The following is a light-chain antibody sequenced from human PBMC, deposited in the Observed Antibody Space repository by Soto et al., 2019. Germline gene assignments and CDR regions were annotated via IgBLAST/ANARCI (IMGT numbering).Light chain of an antibody. Sequence: DVVMTQSPDSLAVSLGERATTNCKSSQNLLYNSNNKNYLAWYQQKPGQAPRLLVYGASSRATGIPDTFSRSGFGTDFTLTTSRLEPEDLAVYYGQQYGSSPWAFGQGTKVEIK. CDR3: QQYGSSPWA. J-gene: IGKJ1*01. CDR2: GAS. V-gene: IGKV4-1*01. CDR1: QNLLYNSNNKNY.